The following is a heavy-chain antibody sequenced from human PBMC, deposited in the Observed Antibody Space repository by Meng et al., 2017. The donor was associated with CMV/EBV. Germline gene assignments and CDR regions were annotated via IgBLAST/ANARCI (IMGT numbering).Heavy chain of an antibody. D-gene: IGHD6-13*01. CDR3: AGQNVAAAAGTVFDY. CDR2: IYCSGST. Sequence: ESLKISCTVSGGSISSYYWSWIRQPPGKGLEWIGYIYCSGSTNYNPSLKSRVTISVDTSKNQFSLKLSSVTAADTAVYYCAGQNVAAAAGTVFDYWGQGTLVTVSS. J-gene: IGHJ4*02. V-gene: IGHV4-59*01. CDR1: GGSISSYY.